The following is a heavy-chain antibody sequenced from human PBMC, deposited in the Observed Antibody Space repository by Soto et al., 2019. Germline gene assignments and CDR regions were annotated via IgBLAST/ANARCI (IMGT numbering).Heavy chain of an antibody. V-gene: IGHV3-30*04. CDR1: GSTFSNYP. Sequence: GGSLGLSCAASGSTFSNYPMHWVRQAPGKGLEWVALISYDEIDKYFADAVKGRFTISRDNSKNTLYLQMDSLRAEDTAVYYCAGRSGSSDYWGRGALVTVSS. J-gene: IGHJ4*02. CDR2: ISYDEIDK. D-gene: IGHD3-10*01. CDR3: AGRSGSSDY.